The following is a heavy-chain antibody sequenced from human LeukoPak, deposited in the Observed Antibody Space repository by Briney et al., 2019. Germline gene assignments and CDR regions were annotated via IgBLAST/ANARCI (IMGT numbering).Heavy chain of an antibody. V-gene: IGHV1-69*04. J-gene: IGHJ5*02. CDR1: GGTFSSYA. Sequence: SVKVSCKASGGTFSSYAISWVRQAREQGLEWMGRIIPILGIANYAQKFQGRVTITADKSTSTAYMELSSLRSEDTAVYHCARGSYYYYGSGSFYWFDPWGQGTLVTVSS. CDR3: ARGSYYYYGSGSFYWFDP. D-gene: IGHD3-10*01. CDR2: IIPILGIA.